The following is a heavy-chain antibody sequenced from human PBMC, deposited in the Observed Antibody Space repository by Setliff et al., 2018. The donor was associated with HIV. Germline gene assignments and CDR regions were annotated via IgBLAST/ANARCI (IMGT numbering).Heavy chain of an antibody. CDR3: ARHDGTYCGGDCYLLGYFDL. J-gene: IGHJ2*01. V-gene: IGHV4-38-2*01. Sequence: ASETLSLTCAVSAYSISSGYYWGWIRQPPGKGLEWIGSIYHSGSIYYNPSLKSRVTISVDTSKNQFSLKLSSVTAADTAVYYCARHDGTYCGGDCYLLGYFDLWGRGTLVTSPQ. D-gene: IGHD2-21*02. CDR2: IYHSGSI. CDR1: AYSISSGYY.